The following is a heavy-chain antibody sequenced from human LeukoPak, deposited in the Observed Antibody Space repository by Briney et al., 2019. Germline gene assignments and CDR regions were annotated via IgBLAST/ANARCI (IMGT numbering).Heavy chain of an antibody. CDR2: VNHSGST. CDR1: GGSFSGYY. Sequence: SETLFLTCAVYGGSFSGYYWSWIRQPPGKGLEWIGEVNHSGSTNYNPSLKSRVTISVDTSKNQFSLKLSSVTAADTAVYYCARGHRGYCSAGSCPKYFDYWGQGTLVTVSS. D-gene: IGHD2-15*01. V-gene: IGHV4-34*01. CDR3: ARGHRGYCSAGSCPKYFDY. J-gene: IGHJ4*02.